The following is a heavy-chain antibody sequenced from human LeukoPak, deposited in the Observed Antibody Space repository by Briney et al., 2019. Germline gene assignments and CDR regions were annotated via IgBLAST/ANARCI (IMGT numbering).Heavy chain of an antibody. D-gene: IGHD3-16*01. V-gene: IGHV3-64D*08. CDR2: ISSNGGSI. Sequence: PGGSLRLSCLVSGFTFSSSAMHWVRQAPEKGLEFVSAISSNGGSIYYADAVKGRFTISRDNSRNTLYLQMSSLRAEDTAVYYCVKVGVASPLGMDVWGQGTTVTVSS. CDR1: GFTFSSSA. CDR3: VKVGVASPLGMDV. J-gene: IGHJ6*02.